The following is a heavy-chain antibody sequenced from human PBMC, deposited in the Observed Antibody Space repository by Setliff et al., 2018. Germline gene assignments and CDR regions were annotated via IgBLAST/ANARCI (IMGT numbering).Heavy chain of an antibody. D-gene: IGHD3-3*01. V-gene: IGHV4-61*02. CDR1: GDSISSGSYH. Sequence: SETLSLTCTVSGDSISSGSYHWSWSRKPAGKGLEWIGRIHPSGSTNYNPSLKSRVTISVDTSKNQFSLKLSSVTAADTAVYYCRFWSGYYKNDYWGQETLFTVS. CDR3: RFWSGYYKNDY. CDR2: IHPSGST. J-gene: IGHJ4*02.